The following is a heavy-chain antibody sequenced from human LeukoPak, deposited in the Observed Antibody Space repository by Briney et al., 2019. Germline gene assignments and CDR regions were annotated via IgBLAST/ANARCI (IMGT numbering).Heavy chain of an antibody. CDR2: ISYDGSNK. Sequence: PGGSLRLSCTASGFTFDDYALTWVRQAPGKGLEWVAVISYDGSNKYYADSVKGRFTISRDNSKNTLYLQMNSLRAEDTAVYYCAKERYYYDSSGPSLDYWGQGTLVTVSS. D-gene: IGHD3-22*01. CDR1: GFTFDDYA. J-gene: IGHJ4*02. CDR3: AKERYYYDSSGPSLDY. V-gene: IGHV3-30*04.